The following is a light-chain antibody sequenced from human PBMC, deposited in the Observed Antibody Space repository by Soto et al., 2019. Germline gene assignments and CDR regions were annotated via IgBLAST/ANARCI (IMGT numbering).Light chain of an antibody. Sequence: QSVLTQPPSVSGAPGQRVTISCTGSSSNIGAGYDVHWYQQLPGTAPKLLIYGNSNRPSGVPDRFSGSKSGTSASLAITGLQAEDEADYYCQSYDSSLSGSSVFGPGTKLTVL. CDR2: GNS. J-gene: IGLJ1*01. CDR1: SSNIGAGYD. CDR3: QSYDSSLSGSSV. V-gene: IGLV1-40*01.